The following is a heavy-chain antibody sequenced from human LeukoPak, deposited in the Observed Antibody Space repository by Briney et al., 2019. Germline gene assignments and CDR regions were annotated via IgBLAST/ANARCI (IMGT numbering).Heavy chain of an antibody. V-gene: IGHV4-59*01. Sequence: SETLSLTCAVYGGSSSGYYWSWIRQPPGKGLEWIGYIYYSGSTNYNPSLKSRVTISVDTSKNQFSLKLSSVTAADTAVYYCARMSTVTTFGVDYYGMDVWGQGTTVTVSS. J-gene: IGHJ6*02. D-gene: IGHD4-11*01. CDR1: GGSSSGYY. CDR2: IYYSGST. CDR3: ARMSTVTTFGVDYYGMDV.